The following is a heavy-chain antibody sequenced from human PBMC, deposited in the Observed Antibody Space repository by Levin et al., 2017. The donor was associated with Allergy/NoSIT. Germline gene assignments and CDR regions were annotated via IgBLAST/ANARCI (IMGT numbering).Heavy chain of an antibody. CDR2: IYYSGST. D-gene: IGHD3-10*01. CDR1: GGSISSSSYY. CDR3: ARPSYQGSFDFDY. V-gene: IGHV4-39*01. Sequence: SETLSLTCTVSGGSISSSSYYWGWIRQPPGKGLEWIGSIYYSGSTYYNPSLKSRVTISVDTSKNQFSLKLSSVTAADTAVYYCARPSYQGSFDFDYWGQGTLVTVSS. J-gene: IGHJ4*02.